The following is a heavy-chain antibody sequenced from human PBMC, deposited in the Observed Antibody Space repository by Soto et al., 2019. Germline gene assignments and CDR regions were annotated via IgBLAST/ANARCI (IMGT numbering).Heavy chain of an antibody. CDR3: ARGGATFYYYYVLDV. D-gene: IGHD1-26*01. Sequence: ASVKVSCKASGYTFTGYYMNWVRQAPGQGLEWMGWINPNSGGTNYAQKFQGWVTITRDTSISTAYMELSRLRSEDTAVYYCARGGATFYYYYVLDVWGQGTTVTVSS. V-gene: IGHV1-2*04. CDR2: INPNSGGT. CDR1: GYTFTGYY. J-gene: IGHJ6*02.